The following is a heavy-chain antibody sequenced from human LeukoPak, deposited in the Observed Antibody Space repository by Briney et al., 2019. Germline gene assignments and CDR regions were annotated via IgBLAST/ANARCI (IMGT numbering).Heavy chain of an antibody. J-gene: IGHJ1*01. CDR3: ARGGPDGSGYMFQH. D-gene: IGHD3-22*01. Sequence: GASVKVSCKAPGYTFTSYAMHWVRQAPGQRLEWMGWINAGNGNTKYSQKFQGRVTITRDTSASTAYMELSSLRSEDTAVYYCARGGPDGSGYMFQHWGQGTLVTVSS. CDR2: INAGNGNT. CDR1: GYTFTSYA. V-gene: IGHV1-3*01.